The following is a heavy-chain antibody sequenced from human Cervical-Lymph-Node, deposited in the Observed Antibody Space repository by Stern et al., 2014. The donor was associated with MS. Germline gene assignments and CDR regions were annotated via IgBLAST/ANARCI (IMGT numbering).Heavy chain of an antibody. CDR3: ASSYSGWDNPYHFYGMDV. CDR2: IIPISGKE. J-gene: IGHJ6*02. D-gene: IGHD6-19*01. Sequence: QVQLVQSGAEVKKPGSSVKVSCKASGDTLSRYAISWVRQAPGQGLQWMGGIIPISGKENYAQKFQGRVKLIADESTSTAYMELRSEDAAVYYCASSYSGWDNPYHFYGMDVWGQGTTVTVSS. V-gene: IGHV1-69*01. CDR1: GDTLSRYA.